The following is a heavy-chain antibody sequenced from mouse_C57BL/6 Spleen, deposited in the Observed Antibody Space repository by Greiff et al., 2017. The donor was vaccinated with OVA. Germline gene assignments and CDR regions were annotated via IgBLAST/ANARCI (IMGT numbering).Heavy chain of an antibody. D-gene: IGHD3-2*02. CDR1: GYTFTSYW. CDR3: ARPQLRLRYYAMDY. CDR2: IYPGSGST. Sequence: VQLQQPGAELVKPGASVKMSCKASGYTFTSYWITWVKQRPGQGLEWIGDIYPGSGSTNYNEKFKSKATLTVDTSSSTAYMQLSSLTSEDSAVYYCARPQLRLRYYAMDYWGQGTSVTVSS. V-gene: IGHV1-55*01. J-gene: IGHJ4*01.